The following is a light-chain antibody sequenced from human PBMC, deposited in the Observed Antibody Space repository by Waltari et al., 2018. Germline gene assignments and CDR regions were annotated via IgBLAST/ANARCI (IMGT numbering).Light chain of an antibody. V-gene: IGLV3-21*04. CDR3: HVWHPHVDPGV. CDR2: YDR. Sequence: SYVVTQPPSVSVAPGETATITCGGDNIRTYSVHWYQQKAGPAPVLVIFYDRDRPSGIPDRFSGSNSGNTATLTISRVEAGDEARYYCHVWHPHVDPGVFGTGTEVTVL. CDR1: NIRTYS. J-gene: IGLJ1*01.